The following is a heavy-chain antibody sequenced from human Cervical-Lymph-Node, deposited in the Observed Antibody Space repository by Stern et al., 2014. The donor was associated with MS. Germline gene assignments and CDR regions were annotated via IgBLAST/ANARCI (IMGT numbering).Heavy chain of an antibody. J-gene: IGHJ5*02. CDR2: LNPGDSDT. V-gene: IGHV5-51*01. D-gene: IGHD2-2*01. CDR3: ARRHCSSRRCGWFDP. CDR1: GYSFTSYW. Sequence: VQLGQSGAEVKKPGESLKISCKGSGYSFTSYWIGWGRQMPGKGLEWMGILNPGDSDTRYSPSFQGQVTISADKSISTAYLQWSSVKASDTAMYYCARRHCSSRRCGWFDPWGQGTLVTVSS.